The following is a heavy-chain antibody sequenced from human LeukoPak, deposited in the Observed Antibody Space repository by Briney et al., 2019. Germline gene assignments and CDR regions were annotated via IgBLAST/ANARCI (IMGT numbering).Heavy chain of an antibody. CDR1: GGSISSYY. Sequence: KSSETLSLTCTVSGGSISSYYWSWIRQPPGKGLEWIGYIYYSGSTNYNPSLKSRVTISVDTSKNQFSLKLSSVTAADTAVYYCASLGAETGFDPWGQGTLVTVSS. J-gene: IGHJ5*02. D-gene: IGHD3-10*01. V-gene: IGHV4-59*01. CDR2: IYYSGST. CDR3: ASLGAETGFDP.